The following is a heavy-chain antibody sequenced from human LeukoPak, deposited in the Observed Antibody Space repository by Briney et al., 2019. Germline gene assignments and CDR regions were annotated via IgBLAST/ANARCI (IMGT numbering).Heavy chain of an antibody. D-gene: IGHD4-17*01. CDR2: IIPIFGTA. CDR3: ARGGHDYGNNWFDP. CDR1: GGTFSSYA. J-gene: IGHJ5*02. Sequence: SVKVSCKASGGTFSSYAISWVRQAPGQGLEWMGGIIPIFGTANYAQKFQGRVTITTDESTSTAYMELSSLRSEDTAVYYCARGGHDYGNNWFDPWGQGTLVTVSS. V-gene: IGHV1-69*05.